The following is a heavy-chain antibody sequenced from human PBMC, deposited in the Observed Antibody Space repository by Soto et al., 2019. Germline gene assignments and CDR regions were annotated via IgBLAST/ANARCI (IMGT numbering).Heavy chain of an antibody. CDR3: ARDYWTTTYYYGMDV. J-gene: IGHJ6*02. CDR2: IKQDGSEK. CDR1: GFTFSSYW. V-gene: IGHV3-7*01. Sequence: GGSLRLSCAASGFTFSSYWMSWVRQAPGKGLEWVANIKQDGSEKYYVDSVKGRFTISRDNAKNSLYLQMNSLRAEDTAVYYCARDYWTTTYYYGMDVWGQGTTVTVSS. D-gene: IGHD2-8*01.